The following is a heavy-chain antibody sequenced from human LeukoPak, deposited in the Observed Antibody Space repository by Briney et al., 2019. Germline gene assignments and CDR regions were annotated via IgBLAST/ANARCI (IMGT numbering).Heavy chain of an antibody. CDR1: GFTFDDYA. Sequence: GRSLRLSCAASGFTFDDYAMHWVRQAPGKGLEWVSGISWNSGSIGYADSVKGRFTISRDNAKNSLYLQMNSLRAEDTALYYCAKSSGSVYSYYFDYWGQGTLVTVSS. D-gene: IGHD5/OR15-5a*01. V-gene: IGHV3-9*01. J-gene: IGHJ4*02. CDR3: AKSSGSVYSYYFDY. CDR2: ISWNSGSI.